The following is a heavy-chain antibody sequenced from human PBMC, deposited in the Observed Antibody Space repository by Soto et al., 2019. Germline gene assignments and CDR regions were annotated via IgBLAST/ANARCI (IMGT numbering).Heavy chain of an antibody. V-gene: IGHV1-46*01. CDR1: GYTFTSYY. D-gene: IGHD3-22*01. CDR2: INPSGGST. Sequence: ASVKVSCKASGYTFTSYYMHWVRQAPGQGLEWMGIINPSGGSTSYAQKFQGRVTMTRDTSTSTVYMELSSLRSEDTAVYYCARAALYYYDSSGYYTEYFQHWRQGIRVTVSS. J-gene: IGHJ1*01. CDR3: ARAALYYYDSSGYYTEYFQH.